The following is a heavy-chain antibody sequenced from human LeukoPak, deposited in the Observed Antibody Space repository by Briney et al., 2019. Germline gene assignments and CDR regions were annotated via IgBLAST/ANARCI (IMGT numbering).Heavy chain of an antibody. V-gene: IGHV4-30-4*01. Sequence: SETLSLTCNVSGGSISSGDHYWNWIRQPPGKGLEWIGYIYYSGSTNYNPSLKSRATISVDTSKNQFSLKMSSVTAADTAVYYCARENSSPMDVWGQGTTVTVSS. CDR3: ARENSSPMDV. CDR1: GGSISSGDHY. D-gene: IGHD2/OR15-2a*01. CDR2: IYYSGST. J-gene: IGHJ6*02.